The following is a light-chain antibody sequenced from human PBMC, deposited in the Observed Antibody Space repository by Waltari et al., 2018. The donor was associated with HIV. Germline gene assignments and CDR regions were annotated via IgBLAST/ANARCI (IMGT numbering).Light chain of an antibody. CDR1: SGHNNYD. V-gene: IGLV4-69*01. Sequence: QLVLTQSPSASASLGASVKLTCTLSSGHNNYDIPWHQQQPEKGPRYLMKFNSEGSHSKGDGIPDRFSGSSSGAERYLTISRLQSEDEADYYCQTWGAEGIQVFGGGTKLTVL. CDR3: QTWGAEGIQV. J-gene: IGLJ2*01. CDR2: FNSEGSH.